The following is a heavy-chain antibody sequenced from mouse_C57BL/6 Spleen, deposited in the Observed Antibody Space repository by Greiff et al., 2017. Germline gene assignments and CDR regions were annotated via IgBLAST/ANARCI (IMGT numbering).Heavy chain of an antibody. Sequence: LQQSGPGLLQPSQTLSLTCSFSGFSLRTFGMGVGWIRQPSGKGLEWLANIWWDDDKYYNPALKSRLTISKDTSKNQVFLKIAKVDTAATATYYCARKGDDYDPFAYWGQGTLVTVSA. CDR1: GFSLRTFGMG. CDR3: ARKGDDYDPFAY. V-gene: IGHV8-8*01. CDR2: IWWDDDK. D-gene: IGHD2-4*01. J-gene: IGHJ3*01.